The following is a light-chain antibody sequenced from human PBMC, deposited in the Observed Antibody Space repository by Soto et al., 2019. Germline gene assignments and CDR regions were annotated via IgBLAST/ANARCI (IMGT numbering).Light chain of an antibody. CDR2: DAS. CDR3: QQSAT. V-gene: IGKV3-11*01. J-gene: IGKJ3*01. Sequence: EIVLTHSPATLSLSPGERATLSCRASQSVSSYLAWYQQKPGQPPRLLIYDASSRPPGIPDRFSGSGSGTDFTLTISRLEPEDFAVYYCQQSATFGPGTKVDL. CDR1: QSVSSY.